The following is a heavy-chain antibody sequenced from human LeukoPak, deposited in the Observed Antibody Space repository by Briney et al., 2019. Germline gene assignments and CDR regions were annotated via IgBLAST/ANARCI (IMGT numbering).Heavy chain of an antibody. CDR3: AKAYSPLYSSSWYVGDFFDY. CDR2: ISWNSGSI. CDR1: GFTFDDYA. Sequence: GGSLRLSCAASGFTFDDYAMHWVRQAPGKGLEWVSGISWNSGSIGYADSVKGRFTISRDNAKNSLYLQMNSLRAEDTALYYCAKAYSPLYSSSWYVGDFFDYWGQGTLVTVSS. V-gene: IGHV3-9*01. D-gene: IGHD6-13*01. J-gene: IGHJ4*02.